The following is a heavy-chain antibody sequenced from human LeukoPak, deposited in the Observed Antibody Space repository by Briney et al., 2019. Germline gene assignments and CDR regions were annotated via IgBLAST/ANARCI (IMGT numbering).Heavy chain of an antibody. Sequence: GGSLRLSCAASGFTFSNYAMSWVRQAPGKGLEWVSAISGSGDSTYHADSVRGRFTISRDNSKNTLYLQMNSLRAEDTAVYYCARDLDRTGFLEWLSYYYYYYMDVWGKGTTVTVSS. CDR1: GFTFSNYA. CDR3: ARDLDRTGFLEWLSYYYYYYMDV. J-gene: IGHJ6*03. D-gene: IGHD3-3*01. CDR2: ISGSGDST. V-gene: IGHV3-23*01.